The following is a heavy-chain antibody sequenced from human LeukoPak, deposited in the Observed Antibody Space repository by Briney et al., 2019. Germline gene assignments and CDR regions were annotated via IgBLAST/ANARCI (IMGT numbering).Heavy chain of an antibody. D-gene: IGHD3-10*01. J-gene: IGHJ3*02. CDR1: GYSISSGYY. CDR3: ARKGDGSGSYEGLLGAFDI. V-gene: IGHV4-38-2*01. CDR2: IYHSGST. Sequence: SETLSLTCAVSGYSISSGYYWGWIRQPPGKGLEWIGSIYHSGSTYYNPSLKSRVTISVDTSKNQFSLKLSSVTAADTAVYYCARKGDGSGSYEGLLGAFDIWGQGTMVTVSS.